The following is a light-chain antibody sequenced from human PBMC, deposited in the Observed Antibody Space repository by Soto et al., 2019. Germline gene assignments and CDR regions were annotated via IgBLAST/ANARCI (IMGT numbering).Light chain of an antibody. CDR1: QSVGNF. CDR2: DVS. CDR3: QQRSSWPPALT. V-gene: IGKV3-11*01. Sequence: EIVLTQSPGTLSLSPGERATLSCRASQSVGNFLAWYQQKPGQAPRLLIYDVSNRATGIPARFSGSGSGTDFILTISSLEPEYFAVYYCQQRSSWPPALTFGGGTKLEIK. J-gene: IGKJ4*01.